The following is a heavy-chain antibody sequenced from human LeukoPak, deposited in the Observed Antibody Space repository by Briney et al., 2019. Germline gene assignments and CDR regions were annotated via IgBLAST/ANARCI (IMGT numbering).Heavy chain of an antibody. D-gene: IGHD3-22*01. CDR3: ARESRILVVSDAFDI. V-gene: IGHV3-23*01. CDR1: GFTFNSYA. CDR2: ISGSGGST. Sequence: GGSLRLPCAASGFTFNSYAMSWVRQAAGKGLEWVSSISGSGGSTYYADSVKGRFTISRDSSKNTLYLQMNSLRAEDTSVYYCARESRILVVSDAFDIWGQGTMVTVSS. J-gene: IGHJ3*02.